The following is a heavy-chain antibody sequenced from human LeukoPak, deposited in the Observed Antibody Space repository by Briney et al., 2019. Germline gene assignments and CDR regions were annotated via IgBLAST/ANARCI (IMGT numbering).Heavy chain of an antibody. CDR2: IKSDGSTA. CDR1: GFTFSNYW. J-gene: IGHJ6*02. V-gene: IGHV3-74*01. D-gene: IGHD5-24*01. Sequence: PGGSLRPSCAASGFTFSNYWMHWVRQAPGKGLVWVSIIKSDGSTARYADSVKGRFTISRDNARNTLYLQVDSLRTEDTAVYYCARDGGYKMDVWGQGTTVTVS. CDR3: ARDGGYKMDV.